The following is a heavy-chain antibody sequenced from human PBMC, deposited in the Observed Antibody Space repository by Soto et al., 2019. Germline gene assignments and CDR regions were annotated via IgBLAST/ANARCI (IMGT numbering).Heavy chain of an antibody. CDR1: GGTFSSYT. CDR3: ARGEDVEMATAY. CDR2: IIPILGIA. J-gene: IGHJ4*02. D-gene: IGHD5-18*01. V-gene: IGHV1-69*02. Sequence: QVQLVQSGAEVKKPGSSVKVSSKASGGTFSSYTISWVRQAPGQGLEWMGRIIPILGIANYAQKFQGRVTITADKSTSTAYMELSSLRSEDTAVYYCARGEDVEMATAYWGQGTLVTVSS.